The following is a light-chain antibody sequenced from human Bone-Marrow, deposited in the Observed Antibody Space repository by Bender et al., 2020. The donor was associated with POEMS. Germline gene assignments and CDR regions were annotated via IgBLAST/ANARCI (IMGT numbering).Light chain of an antibody. Sequence: QSALTQPASVSGSLGQSITISCTGSNSDIGTYNYVSWYQQHAGDAPKVIIYDVSNRPSGVSNRFSGSKSGNTASLTISGLQAEDEADYYCGSYTSSTTPWVFGGGTKLTVL. CDR1: NSDIGTYNY. CDR3: GSYTSSTTPWV. J-gene: IGLJ3*02. CDR2: DVS. V-gene: IGLV2-14*03.